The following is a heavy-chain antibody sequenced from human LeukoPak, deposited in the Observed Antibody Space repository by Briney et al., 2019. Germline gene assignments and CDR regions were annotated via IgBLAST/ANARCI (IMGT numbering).Heavy chain of an antibody. Sequence: SETLSLTCSVSSFSTSSGHYWGWIRQPPGKGLEWIGSIYHSGPTYYNPSLKSRVTISVDTSKNHFSLTLTSVTAADTAVYYCARDVDRFDYWGQGTLVTVSS. CDR1: SFSTSSGHY. CDR3: ARDVDRFDY. CDR2: IYHSGPT. J-gene: IGHJ4*02. V-gene: IGHV4-38-2*02. D-gene: IGHD2-21*01.